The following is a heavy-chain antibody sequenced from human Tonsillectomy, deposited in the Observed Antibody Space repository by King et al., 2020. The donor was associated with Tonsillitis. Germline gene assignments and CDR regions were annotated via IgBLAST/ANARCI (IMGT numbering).Heavy chain of an antibody. Sequence: VQLVESGGGLVQPGGSLRLSCAASGFTFSDYALSWVRQAPGKGLEWVSGISRSVGSTYYADSVKGRFTISRDNSKNMLYLQMNSLRAEDTAVYYCAKYGYYDSSGYSGGQGTLVTVSS. CDR3: AKYGYYDSSGYS. D-gene: IGHD3-22*01. CDR2: ISRSVGST. J-gene: IGHJ4*02. V-gene: IGHV3-23*04. CDR1: GFTFSDYA.